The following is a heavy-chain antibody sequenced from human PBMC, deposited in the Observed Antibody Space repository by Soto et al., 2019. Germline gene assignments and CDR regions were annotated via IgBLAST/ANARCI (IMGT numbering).Heavy chain of an antibody. Sequence: GGSLRLSCAASGFTFSSYAMSWVRQAPGKGLEWVSAISGSGGSTYYADSVKGRFTISRDNSKNTLYLQMNSLRAEDTAVYYCAKDGRDYDFWSGYYYYYYGMDVWGQGTTVTVS. J-gene: IGHJ6*02. V-gene: IGHV3-23*01. CDR3: AKDGRDYDFWSGYYYYYYGMDV. CDR1: GFTFSSYA. CDR2: ISGSGGST. D-gene: IGHD3-3*01.